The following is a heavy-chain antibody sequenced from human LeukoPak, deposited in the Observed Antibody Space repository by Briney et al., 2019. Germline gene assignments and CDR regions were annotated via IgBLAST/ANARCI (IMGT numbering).Heavy chain of an antibody. CDR3: AKEPAARLYYFDY. J-gene: IGHJ4*02. V-gene: IGHV3-53*01. CDR1: GFTVSSNY. Sequence: GGSLRLSCAASGFTVSSNYMSWVRQAPGKGLEWVSVIYSGGSTYYADSVKGRFTISRDNSKNTLYLQMNSLRAEDTAVYYCAKEPAARLYYFDYWGQGTLVTVSS. D-gene: IGHD6-6*01. CDR2: IYSGGST.